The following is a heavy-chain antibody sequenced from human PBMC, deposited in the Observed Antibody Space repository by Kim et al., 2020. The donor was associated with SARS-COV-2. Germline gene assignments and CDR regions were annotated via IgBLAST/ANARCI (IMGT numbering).Heavy chain of an antibody. CDR3: ARGIDVLRYFDWLLDYGMDV. D-gene: IGHD3-9*01. Sequence: GGSLRLSCAASGFTFSDYYMSWIRQAPGKGLEWVSYISSSGSTIYYADSVKGRFTISRDNAKNSLYLQMNSLRAEDTAVYYCARGIDVLRYFDWLLDYGMDVWGQGTTVTVSS. CDR1: GFTFSDYY. V-gene: IGHV3-11*04. CDR2: ISSSGSTI. J-gene: IGHJ6*02.